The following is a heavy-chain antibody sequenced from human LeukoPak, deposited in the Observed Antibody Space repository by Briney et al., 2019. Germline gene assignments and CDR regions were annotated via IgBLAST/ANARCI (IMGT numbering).Heavy chain of an antibody. D-gene: IGHD1-26*01. Sequence: GGSLRLSCAASGFTFSSYAMSWVRQAPGKGLEWVSAISGSGGSTYYADSVKGRFTISRDNAKNSLYLQMNSLRAEDTAVYYCARVSSGSSSGYWGQGTLVTVSS. J-gene: IGHJ4*02. V-gene: IGHV3-23*01. CDR3: ARVSSGSSSGY. CDR1: GFTFSSYA. CDR2: ISGSGGST.